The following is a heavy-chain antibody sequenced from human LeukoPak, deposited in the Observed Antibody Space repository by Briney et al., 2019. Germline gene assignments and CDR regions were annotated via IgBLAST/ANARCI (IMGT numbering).Heavy chain of an antibody. CDR1: GYTFIKHI. V-gene: IGHV1-2*06. D-gene: IGHD1-26*01. J-gene: IGHJ4*02. Sequence: ATVKVSCKASGYTFIKHIVNRVRQAPGQGHEWKGRINPNSGGTNYAQKFQGRVTMTRDTSISTAYIDVSRPRSDDTAVYYCARTPSGSSGINHPYFDPWGQGTLVTVSS. CDR2: INPNSGGT. CDR3: ARTPSGSSGINHPYFDP.